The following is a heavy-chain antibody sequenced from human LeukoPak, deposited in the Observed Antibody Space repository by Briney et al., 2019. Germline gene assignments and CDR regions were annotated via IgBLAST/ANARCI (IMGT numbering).Heavy chain of an antibody. J-gene: IGHJ4*02. D-gene: IGHD3-10*01. Sequence: PGGSLRLSCAASGFTFSSYAMSWVRQAPGKGLEWVSAISGSGGSTYYADSVRGRFTISRDNSKETLYLQMNSLRAEDTAVYYCAKGDYYGSGGVDYWGQGTLVTVSS. CDR3: AKGDYYGSGGVDY. V-gene: IGHV3-23*01. CDR2: ISGSGGST. CDR1: GFTFSSYA.